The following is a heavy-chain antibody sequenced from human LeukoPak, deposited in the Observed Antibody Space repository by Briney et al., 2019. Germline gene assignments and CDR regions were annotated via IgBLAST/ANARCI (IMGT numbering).Heavy chain of an antibody. V-gene: IGHV3-23*01. J-gene: IGHJ4*02. D-gene: IGHD4-23*01. CDR2: ISDSGVNA. CDR3: ARRSTSDGGPFDF. Sequence: GGSLRLSCAASGFTFTSYAMSWVRQAPGKGLEWVSAISDSGVNAYYADSVKGRFTISRDNSKNTVYLQMNSLRAEDTAVYYCARRSTSDGGPFDFWGQGTLVTVSS. CDR1: GFTFTSYA.